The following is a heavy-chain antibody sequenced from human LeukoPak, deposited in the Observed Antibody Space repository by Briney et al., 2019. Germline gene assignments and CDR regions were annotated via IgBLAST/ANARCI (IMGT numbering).Heavy chain of an antibody. CDR3: AKGRLDY. Sequence: GGSLRLSCAASGYTFSSYGIHWVRQAPGKGLEWVSFIRFDGNKYYADSVKGRFTISRDNSKNTLYLQMNSLRAEDTAVYYCAKGRLDYWGQGTLVTVSS. CDR1: GYTFSSYG. CDR2: IRFDGNK. V-gene: IGHV3-30*02. J-gene: IGHJ4*02.